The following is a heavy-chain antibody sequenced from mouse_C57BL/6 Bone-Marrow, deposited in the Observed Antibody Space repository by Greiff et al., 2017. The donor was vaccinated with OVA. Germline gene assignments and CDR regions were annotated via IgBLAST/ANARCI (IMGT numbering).Heavy chain of an antibody. CDR2: IYPGSGST. V-gene: IGHV1-55*01. D-gene: IGHD2-1*01. Sequence: QVQLQQPGAELVKPGASVKMSCKASGYTFPSYWITWVKQRPGQGLEWIGDIYPGSGSTNYNEKFKSKATLTVDTSSSTAYMQLSSLTSEDSAVYYCARKAPCWYYGNFDYWGQGTTLTVSS. CDR1: GYTFPSYW. J-gene: IGHJ2*01. CDR3: ARKAPCWYYGNFDY.